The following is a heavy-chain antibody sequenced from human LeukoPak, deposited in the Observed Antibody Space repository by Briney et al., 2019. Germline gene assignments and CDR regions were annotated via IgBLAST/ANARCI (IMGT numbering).Heavy chain of an antibody. CDR3: VVHSATSCY. J-gene: IGHJ4*02. V-gene: IGHV3-48*03. D-gene: IGHD1-26*01. CDR2: IITSVTST. CDR1: GFTFSSYE. Sequence: GGSLRLSCATSGFTFSSYEMNWVRQAPGKGLEWISYIITSVTSTYYADSVKGRFTISRDNGKTALSLQMNSLRAEDTAVYYCVVHSATSCYWGQGTLVTV.